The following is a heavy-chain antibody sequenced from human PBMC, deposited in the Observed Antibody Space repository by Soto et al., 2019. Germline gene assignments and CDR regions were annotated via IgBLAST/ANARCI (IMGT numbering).Heavy chain of an antibody. D-gene: IGHD3-22*01. CDR2: VDASATSR. CDR3: AGALLLGGSSGWGFNY. Sequence: EVQLVESGGGLVQPGGSLRLSCAASGFIFSNYGMHWVRQDPGTGLEWISYVDASATSRYYADSVKGRFTISRDNAKNSLYLQMISLRDDDSAVYYCAGALLLGGSSGWGFNYWGQGSLVTVSS. V-gene: IGHV3-48*02. CDR1: GFIFSNYG. J-gene: IGHJ4*02.